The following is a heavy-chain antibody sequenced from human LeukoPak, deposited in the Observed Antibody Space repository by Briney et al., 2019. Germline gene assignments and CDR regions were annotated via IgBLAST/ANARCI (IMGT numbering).Heavy chain of an antibody. CDR2: IYTSGST. CDR3: ARELMIVAADDAYDL. D-gene: IGHD3-22*01. V-gene: IGHV4-4*07. Sequence: SETLSLTCTVSGGSLRSYCWNWSRQPAGKGLEWIGRIYTSGSTNYNPSLKSRVTMSVDTSKNQFSLKLSSVTAADTAVYYCARELMIVAADDAYDLWGQGTMVTVSS. CDR1: GGSLRSYC. J-gene: IGHJ3*01.